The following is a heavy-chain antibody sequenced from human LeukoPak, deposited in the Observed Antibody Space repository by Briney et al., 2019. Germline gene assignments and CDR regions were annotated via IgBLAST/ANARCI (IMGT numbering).Heavy chain of an antibody. CDR2: IYHSGST. CDR1: GYSISSGYY. V-gene: IGHV4-38-2*01. D-gene: IGHD6-6*01. J-gene: IGHJ4*02. Sequence: PSETLSLACAVSGYSISSGYYWGWIRQPQGKGLEWIGSIYHSGSTYYNPSLKSRVTISVDTSKNQFSLKLSSVTAADTAVYYCARASEYSSSPPDYWGQGTLVTVSS. CDR3: ARASEYSSSPPDY.